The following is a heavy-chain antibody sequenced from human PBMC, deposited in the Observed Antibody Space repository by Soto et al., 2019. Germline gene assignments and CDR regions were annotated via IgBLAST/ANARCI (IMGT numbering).Heavy chain of an antibody. CDR3: ARAGWELNRKYNWFDP. J-gene: IGHJ5*02. CDR1: GGSISSYY. CDR2: IYYSGST. Sequence: PSATLSLTCTVSGGSISSYYWSWIRQPPGKGLEWIGYIYYSGSTNYNPSLKSRVTISVDTSKNQFSLKLSSVTAADTAVYYCARAGWELNRKYNWFDPWGQGTLVTVSS. D-gene: IGHD1-26*01. V-gene: IGHV4-59*01.